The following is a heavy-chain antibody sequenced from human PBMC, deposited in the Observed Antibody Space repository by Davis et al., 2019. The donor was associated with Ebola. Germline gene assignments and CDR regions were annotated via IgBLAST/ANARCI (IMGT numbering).Heavy chain of an antibody. Sequence: GESLKISCAVSGFTFSTCGLSWVRQAPGKGLVWVSRTNSDGSITSYADSVKGRFTISRDNAKNTLYLQMNSLRDEDTAVYYCARGTHYAHDYWGQGTLVTVSS. V-gene: IGHV3-74*01. J-gene: IGHJ4*02. D-gene: IGHD2-2*01. CDR3: ARGTHYAHDY. CDR2: TNSDGSIT. CDR1: GFTFSTCG.